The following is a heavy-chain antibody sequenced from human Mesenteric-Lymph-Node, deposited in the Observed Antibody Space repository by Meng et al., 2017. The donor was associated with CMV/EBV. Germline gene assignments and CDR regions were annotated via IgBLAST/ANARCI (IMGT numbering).Heavy chain of an antibody. J-gene: IGHJ4*02. CDR1: GISCSNGGGA. CDR3: ARRLRSSNWYYFDY. V-gene: IGHV2-5*02. D-gene: IGHD6-13*01. CDR2: IYWDDDK. Sequence: SGISCSNGGGAVAWSRQPPGKALEWLALIYWDDDKRDSPSLKNRLTITEDTAKNQVVLTMTNMDPVDTATYYCARRLRSSNWYYFDYWGQGTLVTVSS.